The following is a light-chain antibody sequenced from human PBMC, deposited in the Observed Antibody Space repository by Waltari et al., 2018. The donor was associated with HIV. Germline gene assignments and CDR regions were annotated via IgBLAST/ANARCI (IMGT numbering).Light chain of an antibody. CDR2: NTN. CDR1: SGSVSTTYY. J-gene: IGLJ2*01. V-gene: IGLV8-61*01. Sequence: QTVVTQDPSFSVSPGGTVTLTCGLSSGSVSTTYYPSWYQHTPGQAPRTLIYNTNTRSSWVPDRFSGSILGNKAALNITGAQADDECDYYCVLYMGSGISVFGGGTKLTVL. CDR3: VLYMGSGISV.